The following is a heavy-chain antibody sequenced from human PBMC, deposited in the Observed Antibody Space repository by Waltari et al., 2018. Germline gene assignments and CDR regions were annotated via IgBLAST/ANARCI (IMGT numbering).Heavy chain of an antibody. J-gene: IGHJ3*02. CDR2: SNPNSGGT. Sequence: QVQLVQSGAEVKKPGASVKVSCKASGYTFTGYYMHWVRQAPGQGLEWMGRSNPNSGGTNYAQKFQGRVTMTRDTSISTAYMELSRLRSDDTAVYYCARGYYDSSGYHRDAFDIWGQGTMVTVSS. CDR1: GYTFTGYY. CDR3: ARGYYDSSGYHRDAFDI. V-gene: IGHV1-2*06. D-gene: IGHD3-22*01.